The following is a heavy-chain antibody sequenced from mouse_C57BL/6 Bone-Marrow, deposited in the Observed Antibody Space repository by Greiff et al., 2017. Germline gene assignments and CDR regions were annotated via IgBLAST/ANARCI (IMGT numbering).Heavy chain of an antibody. CDR2: IDPETGGT. J-gene: IGHJ4*01. D-gene: IGHD2-3*01. Sequence: VQLPQSGAELVRPGASVTLSCKASGYTFTDYEMHWVKQTPVQGLAWIGAIDPETGGTAYNQKFKGKAILTADKSSSTAYMELRSLRSEDSAVYYCTRDGGWLRIYYAMDYWGQGTSVTVSS. CDR3: TRDGGWLRIYYAMDY. CDR1: GYTFTDYE. V-gene: IGHV1-15*01.